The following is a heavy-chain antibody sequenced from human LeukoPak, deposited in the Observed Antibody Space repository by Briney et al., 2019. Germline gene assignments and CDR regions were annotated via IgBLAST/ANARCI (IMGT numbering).Heavy chain of an antibody. J-gene: IGHJ6*03. CDR3: ARDRSGITIFGVVNYMDV. Sequence: GGSLRLSCAASGFTFSNNWMSWVRQAPGKGLEWVANIKQDGSEKYYVDSVKGRFTISRDNAKNSLYLQMNSLRAEDTAVYYCARDRSGITIFGVVNYMDVWGKGTTVTVSS. CDR1: GFTFSNNW. CDR2: IKQDGSEK. D-gene: IGHD3-3*01. V-gene: IGHV3-7*01.